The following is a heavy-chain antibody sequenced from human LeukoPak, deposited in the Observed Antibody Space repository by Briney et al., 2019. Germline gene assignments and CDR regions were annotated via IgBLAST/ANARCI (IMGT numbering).Heavy chain of an antibody. V-gene: IGHV4-59*12. D-gene: IGHD1-14*01. Sequence: PSETLSLTCTVSGGSISSYYWSWIRQPPGKGLEWIGYIYYSGSTNYNPSLKSRVTISVDTSKNQFSLKLSSVTAADTAVYYCARLPGWYFDLWGRGTLVTVSS. J-gene: IGHJ2*01. CDR3: ARLPGWYFDL. CDR1: GGSISSYY. CDR2: IYYSGST.